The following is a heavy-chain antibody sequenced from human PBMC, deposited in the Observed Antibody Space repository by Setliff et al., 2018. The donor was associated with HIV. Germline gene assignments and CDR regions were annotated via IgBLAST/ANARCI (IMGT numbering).Heavy chain of an antibody. CDR2: IHISGTT. CDR3: ASRSSYVPLYYYMDV. V-gene: IGHV4-61*09. D-gene: IGHD3-16*01. CDR1: GGSISSGSDY. Sequence: SETLSLTCTVSGGSISSGSDYWSWIRQPAGKGLEWIGQIHISGTTNYNPSLKSRVTISVDTSKNQFSLKLSSVTAADTAVYYCASRSSYVPLYYYMDVWGKGTTVTVSS. J-gene: IGHJ6*03.